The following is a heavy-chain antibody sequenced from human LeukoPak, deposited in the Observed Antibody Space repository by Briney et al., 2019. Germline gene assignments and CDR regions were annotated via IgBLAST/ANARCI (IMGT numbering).Heavy chain of an antibody. CDR2: IYYSGST. Sequence: PSETLSPTCTVSGGSISSYYWSWIRQPPGKGLEWIGYIYYSGSTNYNPSLKSRVTISVDTSKNQFSLKLSSVTAADTAVYYCARGGGFVGATDFDYWGQGTLVTVSS. J-gene: IGHJ4*02. CDR3: ARGGGFVGATDFDY. CDR1: GGSISSYY. V-gene: IGHV4-59*01. D-gene: IGHD1-26*01.